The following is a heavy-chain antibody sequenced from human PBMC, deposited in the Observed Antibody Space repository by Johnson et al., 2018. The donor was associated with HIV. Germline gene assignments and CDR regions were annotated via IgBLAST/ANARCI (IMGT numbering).Heavy chain of an antibody. Sequence: QVQLVESGGGVVQPGRSLRLSCAASGFSFSDYGIHWVRQAPGKGLEWVAVISYDGDDKHYGDSVEGRFTIYRDNSKKTLYLQMNSLRPEDTAVYFCAKDAGSGSSWEFAFDSWGQGTKVTVSS. CDR1: GFSFSDYG. CDR2: ISYDGDDK. D-gene: IGHD3-10*01. CDR3: AKDAGSGSSWEFAFDS. J-gene: IGHJ3*02. V-gene: IGHV3-30*18.